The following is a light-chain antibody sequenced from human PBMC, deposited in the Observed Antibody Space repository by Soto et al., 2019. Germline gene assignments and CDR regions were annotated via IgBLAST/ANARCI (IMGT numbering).Light chain of an antibody. CDR1: QSVSNSY. CDR3: QQYGSSPLT. J-gene: IGKJ4*01. Sequence: EIVLTQSPGTLSLSPGERATLSCRASQSVSNSYLAWYQQKPGQAPRLLIYGASSRATGIPDRFSGSGSGTNFTLTSSRLEPEDFAVYYWQQYGSSPLTFGGGTKVEIK. CDR2: GAS. V-gene: IGKV3-20*01.